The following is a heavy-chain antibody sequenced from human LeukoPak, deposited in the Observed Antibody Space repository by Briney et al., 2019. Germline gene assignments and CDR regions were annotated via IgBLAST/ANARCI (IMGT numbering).Heavy chain of an antibody. CDR2: IYYSGSS. CDR1: GGSISSSNYY. J-gene: IGHJ4*02. CDR3: SHSGGY. D-gene: IGHD3-10*01. V-gene: IGHV4-39*01. Sequence: SETLSLTCTVSGGSISSSNYYWGWIRQPPGKGLEWIGSIYYSGSSYYNPSLKSRVTISEDRSKNQFSLRLSSVTAADTAVYYCSHSGGYWGQGTLVTVSS.